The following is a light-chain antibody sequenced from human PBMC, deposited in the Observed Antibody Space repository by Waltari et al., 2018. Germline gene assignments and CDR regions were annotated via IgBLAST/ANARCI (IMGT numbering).Light chain of an antibody. CDR3: QTWGTGSNWV. J-gene: IGLJ3*02. Sequence: QPVLTQSPSASASLGASVKLTCTLNSGRSRLAIACHHQQPDNGPRYLMTVNVDGSHIKVDGIPDRFSGSSSGAERYLTISSLQSEDEADYYCQTWGTGSNWVFGGGTKLTVL. CDR2: VNVDGSH. V-gene: IGLV4-69*02. CDR1: SGRSRLA.